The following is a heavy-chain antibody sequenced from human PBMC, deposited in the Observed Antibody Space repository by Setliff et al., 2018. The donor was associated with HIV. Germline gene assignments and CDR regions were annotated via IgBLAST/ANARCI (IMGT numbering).Heavy chain of an antibody. V-gene: IGHV4-34*01. CDR1: GGSFSGYC. CDR2: INHSGNI. Sequence: SETLSLTCAVYGGSFSGYCWSWIRQPPGKGLEWIGEINHSGNINYTPSLKSRVTISVDTSKNQFSLKLTSVSAADTAVYYCARGVVLMGITTRWFDPWGQGTLVTVSS. CDR3: ARGVVLMGITTRWFDP. J-gene: IGHJ5*02. D-gene: IGHD3-22*01.